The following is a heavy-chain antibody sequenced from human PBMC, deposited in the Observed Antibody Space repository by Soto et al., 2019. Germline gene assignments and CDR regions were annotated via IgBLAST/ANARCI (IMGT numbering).Heavy chain of an antibody. Sequence: EVQLVESGGGLVQPGGSLRLSCAASGFAFSSYWMHWVRQAPGKGLVWVSRINSDGSSTSYADSVKGRFTVSRDNAKNTLYLQMCGLRGDDTAVYYCSRDKMGATADYWGQGSLVTVSS. CDR3: SRDKMGATADY. J-gene: IGHJ4*02. V-gene: IGHV3-74*01. CDR1: GFAFSSYW. D-gene: IGHD1-26*01. CDR2: INSDGSST.